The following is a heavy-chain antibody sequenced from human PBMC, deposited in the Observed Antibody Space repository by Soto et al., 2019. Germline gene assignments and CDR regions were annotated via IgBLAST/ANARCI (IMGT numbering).Heavy chain of an antibody. CDR1: CGSISSSSYY. CDR3: ARQYYFGSGSYYTRPFDF. D-gene: IGHD3-10*01. Sequence: SETLSLTCPVSCGSISSSSYYWGWMRQPPGKGLEWIGSIYYSGNTYYNPSLKSRVTISVDTAKNPFSLKLSSVIAADTAVYYCARQYYFGSGSYYTRPFDFWGQGTLVTVSS. J-gene: IGHJ4*02. V-gene: IGHV4-39*01. CDR2: IYYSGNT.